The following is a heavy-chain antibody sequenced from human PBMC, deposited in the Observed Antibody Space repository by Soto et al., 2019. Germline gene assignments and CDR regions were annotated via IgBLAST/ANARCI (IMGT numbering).Heavy chain of an antibody. J-gene: IGHJ4*02. CDR1: GYIFNTYG. D-gene: IGHD3-22*01. Sequence: ASVKVSCKASGYIFNTYGIAWVXQAPGQGLEWMGWISAYDGTTNYAQKFQGRVTMTTDTSTSTAFMELRSLRSDDTAVYYCGRVYYDSSGYYLFSGYWGQGTVVTVS. CDR3: GRVYYDSSGYYLFSGY. V-gene: IGHV1-18*01. CDR2: ISAYDGTT.